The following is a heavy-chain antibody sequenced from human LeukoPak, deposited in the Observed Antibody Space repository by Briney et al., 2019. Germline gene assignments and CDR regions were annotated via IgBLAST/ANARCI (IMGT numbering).Heavy chain of an antibody. Sequence: SETLSLTCTVSGGSVSSGSYYWSWIRQPPGRGLEWIGYIFYSGSTNYNPSLKSRVTISVDTSKNQFSLKLSSVTAADTAVYYCARSPGGIYSGYEFDYWGQGTLVTVSS. CDR1: GGSVSSGSYY. V-gene: IGHV4-61*01. D-gene: IGHD5-12*01. CDR2: IFYSGST. CDR3: ARSPGGIYSGYEFDY. J-gene: IGHJ4*02.